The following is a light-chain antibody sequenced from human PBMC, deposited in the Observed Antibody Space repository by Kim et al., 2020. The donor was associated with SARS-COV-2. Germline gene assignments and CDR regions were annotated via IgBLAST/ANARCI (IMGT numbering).Light chain of an antibody. J-gene: IGLJ3*02. V-gene: IGLV3-1*01. CDR2: QDT. Sequence: VSPGQTATITCSGDKLGEKYAAGYQQKTGQSPILVIYQDTKRPSGVPERFSGASSGNTATLTISGTQALDEADYFCQAWDSTTAVFGGGTQLTVL. CDR1: KLGEKY. CDR3: QAWDSTTAV.